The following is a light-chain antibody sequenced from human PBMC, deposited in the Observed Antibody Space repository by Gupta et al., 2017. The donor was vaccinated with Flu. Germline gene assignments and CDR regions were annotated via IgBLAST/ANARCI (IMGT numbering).Light chain of an antibody. CDR1: EGVIYF. V-gene: IGKV1-13*02. J-gene: IGKJ4*01. Sequence: SPVSVSAAVGGRATNSCGKNEGVIYFFCWQQQKGEAPQLLIYDGSNLESGVPSRFSGSGSGTEFTLNISGLQPEDVGIYYCKQRIKPPVTFGRGTRVEIK. CDR2: DGS. CDR3: KQRIKPPVT.